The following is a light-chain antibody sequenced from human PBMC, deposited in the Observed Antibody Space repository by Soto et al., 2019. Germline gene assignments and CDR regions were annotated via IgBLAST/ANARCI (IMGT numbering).Light chain of an antibody. CDR3: QQRSNWPP. Sequence: VLTQSHDTLSLSPGDRATLSCRASQSVSSHFAWYQQKSGQAPRLLIYDASKRATGIPARFSGSGSGTDFTLTISSLEPEDFAVYYCQQRSNWPPLAQGARLEI. CDR1: QSVSSH. CDR2: DAS. J-gene: IGKJ5*01. V-gene: IGKV3-11*01.